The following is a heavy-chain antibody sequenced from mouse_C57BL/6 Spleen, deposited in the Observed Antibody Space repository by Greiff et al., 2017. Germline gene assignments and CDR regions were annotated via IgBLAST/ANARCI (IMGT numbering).Heavy chain of an antibody. CDR3: ASLYGSSFYWYFDV. Sequence: EVKVVEPGGGLVQPGGSLSLSCAASGFTFTDYYMSWVRQPPGKALEWLGFIRNKANGYTTEYSASVKGRFTISRDNSQSILYLQMNALRAEDSATYYCASLYGSSFYWYFDVWGTGTTVTVSS. CDR1: GFTFTDYY. J-gene: IGHJ1*03. CDR2: IRNKANGYTT. V-gene: IGHV7-3*01. D-gene: IGHD1-1*01.